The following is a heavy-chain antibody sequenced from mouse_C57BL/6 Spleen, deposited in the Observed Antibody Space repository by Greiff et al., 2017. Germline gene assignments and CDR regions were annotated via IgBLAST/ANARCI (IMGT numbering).Heavy chain of an antibody. Sequence: EVKLMESGGGLVKPGGSLKLSCAASGFTFSDYGMHWVRQAPEKGLEWVAYISSGSSTIYYADTVKGRFTISRDQTKNTLFLQMTSLRSEDTAMYYCAKGTTVVGVDYWGQGTTLTVSS. J-gene: IGHJ2*01. CDR3: AKGTTVVGVDY. D-gene: IGHD1-1*01. V-gene: IGHV5-17*01. CDR1: GFTFSDYG. CDR2: ISSGSSTI.